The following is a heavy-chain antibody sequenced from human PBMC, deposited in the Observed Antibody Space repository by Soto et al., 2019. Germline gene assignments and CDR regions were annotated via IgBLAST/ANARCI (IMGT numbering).Heavy chain of an antibody. CDR3: ASARRIFGLRHYYYGMDV. Sequence: SETLSLTCTVSGGSISSSSYYWGWIRQPPGKGLEWIGSIYYSGSTYYNPSLKSRVTISVDTSKNQFSLKLSSVTAADTAVYYCASARRIFGLRHYYYGMDVLGQGTTVTVSS. CDR1: GGSISSSSYY. CDR2: IYYSGST. V-gene: IGHV4-39*01. D-gene: IGHD3-3*01. J-gene: IGHJ6*02.